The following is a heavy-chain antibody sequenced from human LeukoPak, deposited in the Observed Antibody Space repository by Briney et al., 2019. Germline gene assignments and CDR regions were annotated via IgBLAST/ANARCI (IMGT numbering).Heavy chain of an antibody. CDR3: AKWVGTLGSLDY. CDR1: GFTLGSYS. J-gene: IGHJ4*02. CDR2: ISSVSNAI. V-gene: IGHV3-48*04. D-gene: IGHD4-23*01. Sequence: GGSLRLSCAASGFTLGSYSMNWVRQAPGKGLEWLAYISSVSNAIYYADSVRGRFTISRDNAKNSLYLQMNSLRAEDTAVYYCAKWVGTLGSLDYWGQGTLVTVSS.